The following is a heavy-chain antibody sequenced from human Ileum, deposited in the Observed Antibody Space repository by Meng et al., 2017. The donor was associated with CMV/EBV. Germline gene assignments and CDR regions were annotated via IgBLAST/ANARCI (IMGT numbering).Heavy chain of an antibody. CDR2: ISYDGRNE. CDR1: FTFSAYG. Sequence: FTFSAYGIHWVRQAPGKGLEWVAVISYDGRNENYADSVKRRFTISRDNSKNTLYLQMNSLRAEDTALYYCAKDRHPRIVGVSYFDYWGQGTLVTVSS. CDR3: AKDRHPRIVGVSYFDY. J-gene: IGHJ4*02. V-gene: IGHV3-30*18. D-gene: IGHD1-26*01.